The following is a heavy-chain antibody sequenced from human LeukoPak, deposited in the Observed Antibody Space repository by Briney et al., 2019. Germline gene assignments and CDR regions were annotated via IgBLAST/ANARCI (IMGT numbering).Heavy chain of an antibody. J-gene: IGHJ6*02. CDR1: GGSISSGDYY. D-gene: IGHD3-3*02. V-gene: IGHV4-30-4*01. Sequence: SETLSLTCTVSGGSISSGDYYWSWIRQPPGKGLEWIGYIYYSGSTYYNPSLKSRVTISVDKSKNQFSLKLSSVTAADTAVYYCARDSEHSPFMDVWSQGTPATVSS. CDR2: IYYSGST. CDR3: ARDSEHSPFMDV.